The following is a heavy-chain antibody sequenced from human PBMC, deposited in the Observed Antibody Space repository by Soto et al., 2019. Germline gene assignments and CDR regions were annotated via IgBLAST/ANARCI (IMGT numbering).Heavy chain of an antibody. CDR2: INHSGST. Sequence: QVQLQQWGAGLLKPSETLSLTCAVYGGSFSGYYWSWIRQPPGKGLEWIGEINHSGSTNYNPSLKSRVTISVDTSKNQFSLKLSSVTAADTAVYYCARGLEGAPFGPWGQGTLVTVSS. V-gene: IGHV4-34*01. D-gene: IGHD3-3*01. J-gene: IGHJ5*02. CDR1: GGSFSGYY. CDR3: ARGLEGAPFGP.